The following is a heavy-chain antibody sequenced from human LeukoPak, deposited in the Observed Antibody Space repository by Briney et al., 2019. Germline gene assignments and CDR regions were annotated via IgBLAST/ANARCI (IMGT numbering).Heavy chain of an antibody. Sequence: ASVKVSCKASGYTFTSYDINWVRQATGQGLEWMVWMNPNSGNTGYAQKFQGRVTMTRNTSISTAYMELSSLRSEDTAVYYCARFRRYYYDSSGSEYFQHWGQGTLVTVSS. CDR3: ARFRRYYYDSSGSEYFQH. CDR1: GYTFTSYD. J-gene: IGHJ1*01. V-gene: IGHV1-8*01. D-gene: IGHD3-22*01. CDR2: MNPNSGNT.